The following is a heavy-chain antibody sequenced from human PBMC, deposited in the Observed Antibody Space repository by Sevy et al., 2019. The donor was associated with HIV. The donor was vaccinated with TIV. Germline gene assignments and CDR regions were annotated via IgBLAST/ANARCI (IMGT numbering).Heavy chain of an antibody. D-gene: IGHD2-2*02. Sequence: GGSLRLSCVASGFTFSSFEMNWVRQAPGKGLEWVSSISTSGSNRDYADSLKGRVTISRDNAKKSLYLQMNSLRAEDWAFCFCVIRGGLYEFGMDVWGEGSRVIVSS. CDR1: GFTFSSFE. CDR3: VIRGGLYEFGMDV. J-gene: IGHJ6*01. CDR2: ISTSGSNR. V-gene: IGHV3-48*03.